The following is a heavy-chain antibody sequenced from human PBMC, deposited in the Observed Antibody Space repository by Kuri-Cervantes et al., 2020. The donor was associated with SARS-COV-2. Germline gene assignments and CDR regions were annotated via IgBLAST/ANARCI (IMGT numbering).Heavy chain of an antibody. Sequence: SETLSLTCTVSGYSISSGYYWGWIRQPPGKGLEWIGSIYHSGSSYYNPSLKSRVLISIDTSKNQVSLRLTSATAADTAVYYCGRVSWLQLWHRYSDSWGQGTLVTVSS. CDR2: IYHSGSS. CDR3: GRVSWLQLWHRYSDS. D-gene: IGHD5-24*01. J-gene: IGHJ4*02. V-gene: IGHV4-38-2*02. CDR1: GYSISSGYY.